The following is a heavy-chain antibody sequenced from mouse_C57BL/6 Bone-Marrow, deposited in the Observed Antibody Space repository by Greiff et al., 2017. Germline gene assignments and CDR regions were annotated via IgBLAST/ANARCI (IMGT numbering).Heavy chain of an antibody. D-gene: IGHD1-1*01. J-gene: IGHJ2*01. V-gene: IGHV1-26*01. CDR2: INPNNGGT. CDR3: ARDYYGSSWYFDY. Sequence: EVKLMESGPELVKPGASVKISCKASGYTFTDYYMNWVKQSHGKSLEWIGDINPNNGGTSYNQKLKGKATLTVDKSSSTAYMELRSLKSEDSAVYYCARDYYGSSWYFDYWGQGTILTVSS. CDR1: GYTFTDYY.